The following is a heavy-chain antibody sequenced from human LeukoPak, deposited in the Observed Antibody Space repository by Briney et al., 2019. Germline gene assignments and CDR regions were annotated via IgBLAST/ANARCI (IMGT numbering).Heavy chain of an antibody. CDR1: GFTFSSYS. V-gene: IGHV3-48*01. CDR2: ISSSSTI. D-gene: IGHD4-17*01. CDR3: ARGQSDYGDYVSAFDI. Sequence: GGSLRLSCAASGFTFSSYSMNWVRQAPGKGLEWVSYISSSSTIYYADSVKGRFTISRDNAKNSLYLQMNSLRAEDTAVYYCARGQSDYGDYVSAFDIWGQGTMVTVSS. J-gene: IGHJ3*02.